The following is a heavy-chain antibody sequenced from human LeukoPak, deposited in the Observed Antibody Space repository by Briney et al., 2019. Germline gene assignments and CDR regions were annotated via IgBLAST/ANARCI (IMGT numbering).Heavy chain of an antibody. CDR1: GFTFSSYS. CDR2: ISYSSSTI. CDR3: ANGRSLLRYFDWAYFDY. Sequence: GGSLRLSCAASGFTFSSYSMNWARQAPGKGLEWVSYISYSSSTIYYADSVRGRFTISRDNAKNSLYLQMNSLRAEDTAVYYCANGRSLLRYFDWAYFDYWGQGTLVTVSS. J-gene: IGHJ4*02. V-gene: IGHV3-48*01. D-gene: IGHD3-9*01.